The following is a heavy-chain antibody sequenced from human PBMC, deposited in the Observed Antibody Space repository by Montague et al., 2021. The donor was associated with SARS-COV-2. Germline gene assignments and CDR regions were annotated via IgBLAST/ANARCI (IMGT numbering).Heavy chain of an antibody. J-gene: IGHJ3*02. V-gene: IGHV3-48*03. CDR3: TRDYRSIVGDGLDI. CDR2: ISTSAYTT. CDR1: GFTFSNYD. Sequence: CAASGFTFSNYDMNWVRQAPGKGPEWISYISTSAYTTSYAGSVKGRFTISRDNGKDSLYLQMNSLRVEDTAVYYCTRDYRSIVGDGLDIWGQGTKVTVSS. D-gene: IGHD3-16*02.